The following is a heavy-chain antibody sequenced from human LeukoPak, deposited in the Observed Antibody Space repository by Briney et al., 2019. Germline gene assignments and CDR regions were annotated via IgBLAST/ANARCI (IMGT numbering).Heavy chain of an antibody. J-gene: IGHJ4*02. V-gene: IGHV3-21*01. Sequence: GGSLRLSCAASGFTFSSYSMNWVRQAPGKGLEWVSSISSSSSYIYYADSVKGRFTISRDNAKNSLYLQMNSLRAEDTAVYYCARVGGRDGYNYDYWGQGTLVTVSS. CDR3: ARVGGRDGYNYDY. D-gene: IGHD5-24*01. CDR1: GFTFSSYS. CDR2: ISSSSSYI.